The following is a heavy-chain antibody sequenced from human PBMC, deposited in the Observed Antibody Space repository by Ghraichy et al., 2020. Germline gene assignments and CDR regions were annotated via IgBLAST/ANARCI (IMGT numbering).Heavy chain of an antibody. J-gene: IGHJ6*04. CDR1: GFTFSTSS. V-gene: IGHV3-48*02. D-gene: IGHD6-19*01. Sequence: SCAASGFTFSTSSMNWVRQTPGKGLEWITYISGSSTPIYYADSVKGRFTVSRDNAKNSLFLQMSSLRDEDTAVYYCATEGLAVAGTGMDVWGKGTPVTVSS. CDR2: ISGSSTPI. CDR3: ATEGLAVAGTGMDV.